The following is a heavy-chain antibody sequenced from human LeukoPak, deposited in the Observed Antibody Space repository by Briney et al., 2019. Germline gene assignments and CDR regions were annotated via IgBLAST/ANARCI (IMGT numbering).Heavy chain of an antibody. D-gene: IGHD3-3*01. CDR3: AKDHYWSIDY. J-gene: IGHJ4*02. CDR2: IKGDGIST. V-gene: IGHV3-74*01. Sequence: GGSLRLSCAASGFDFSSNRMHWVRHAPGQGLVWVSRIKGDGISTNYADSVKGRFTISRDIAKNTLYLQMNSLRAEDTGVYYCAKDHYWSIDYWGRGTLVTASS. CDR1: GFDFSSNR.